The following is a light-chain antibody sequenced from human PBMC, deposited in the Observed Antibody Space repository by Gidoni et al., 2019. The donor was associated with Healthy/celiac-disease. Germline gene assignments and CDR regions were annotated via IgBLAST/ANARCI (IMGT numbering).Light chain of an antibody. CDR2: DVS. V-gene: IGLV2-11*01. CDR1: SSDVGGYNY. CDR3: CSYAGSYTWV. J-gene: IGLJ3*02. Sequence: QSALTQHRSMSGSPGQSVTISCTGTSSDVGGYNYVSWYQQHPGKAPKLMIYDVSKRPSGVPDRFSGSKSGNTASLTISGLQAEDEADYYCCSYAGSYTWVFGGGTKLTVL.